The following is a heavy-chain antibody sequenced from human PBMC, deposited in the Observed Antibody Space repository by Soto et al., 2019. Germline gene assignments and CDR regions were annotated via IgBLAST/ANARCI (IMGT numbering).Heavy chain of an antibody. CDR2: ISSSSSYI. CDR1: GFTFSSYS. J-gene: IGHJ4*02. CDR3: ARSIYCSGGSCYFSGHNYFDY. Sequence: GGSLRLSCAASGFTFSSYSMNWVRQAPGKGLEWVSSISSSSSYIYYADSVKGRFTISRDNAKNSLYLQMNSLRAEDTAVYYCARSIYCSGGSCYFSGHNYFDYWGQGTLVTVSS. D-gene: IGHD2-15*01. V-gene: IGHV3-21*01.